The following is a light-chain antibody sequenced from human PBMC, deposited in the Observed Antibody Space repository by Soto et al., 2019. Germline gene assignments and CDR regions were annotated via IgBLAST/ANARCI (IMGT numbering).Light chain of an antibody. CDR1: QSLGTN. CDR2: GAS. V-gene: IGKV3-15*01. CDR3: QQYNMWPRT. Sequence: EIVMTQSPATLSVSPGERATLSCRASQSLGTNLAWFQQKPGQVPRLLIHGASTRATGVPARFSGSGSGTAFTLTINSLQSEDFAVYYCQQYNMWPRTFGQGTRWISN. J-gene: IGKJ1*01.